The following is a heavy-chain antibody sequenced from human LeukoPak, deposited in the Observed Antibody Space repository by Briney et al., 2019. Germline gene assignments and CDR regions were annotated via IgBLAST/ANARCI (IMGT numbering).Heavy chain of an antibody. D-gene: IGHD3-16*01. J-gene: IGHJ4*02. V-gene: IGHV4-4*02. CDR3: ARQGTYLGDY. Sequence: SETLSLTCAVSGGSISSSNWWAWVRQPPGKGLEWIGERHHSGITNYNPSLKSRITMSVDTSKNQFSLRLSSVTAADTAVYYCARQGTYLGDYWGQGTLVTVSS. CDR1: GGSISSSNW. CDR2: RHHSGIT.